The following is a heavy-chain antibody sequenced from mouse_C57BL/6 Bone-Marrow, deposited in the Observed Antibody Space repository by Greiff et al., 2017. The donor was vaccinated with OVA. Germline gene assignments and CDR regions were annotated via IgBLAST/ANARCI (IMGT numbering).Heavy chain of an antibody. D-gene: IGHD1-1*01. V-gene: IGHV5-6*01. CDR2: ISSGGSYT. CDR1: GFTFSSYG. Sequence: EVKLMESGGDLVKPGGSLKLSCAASGFTFSSYGMSWVRQTPDKRLEWVATISSGGSYTYYPDSVKGRFTISRDNAKNTLYLQMSSLKSEDTAMYYCARPNYGYAMDYWGQGTSVTVSS. CDR3: ARPNYGYAMDY. J-gene: IGHJ4*01.